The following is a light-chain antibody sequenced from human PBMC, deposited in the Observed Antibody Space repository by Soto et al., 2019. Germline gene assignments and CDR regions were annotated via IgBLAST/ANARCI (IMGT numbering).Light chain of an antibody. CDR1: QSITSNY. J-gene: IGKJ2*03. CDR2: GAS. V-gene: IGKV3-20*01. Sequence: EVVLTQSPGTLSLPPGERATLSCRASQSITSNYLVWYQQKPGQAPRLLIYGASSRGTGIPDRFSGSGSGTDFTLTISRLEAEDVAVYYCQQYEISPPRYSFGQGTRVEIK. CDR3: QQYEISPPRYS.